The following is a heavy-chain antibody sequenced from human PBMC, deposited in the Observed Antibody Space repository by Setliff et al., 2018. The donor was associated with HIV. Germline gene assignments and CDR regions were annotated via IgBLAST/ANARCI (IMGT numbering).Heavy chain of an antibody. CDR3: ARGGDDSGPGTWTFDY. Sequence: ASVKVSCKISGYIFSHYGVTWVRQAPGQGLEWMGWINGNTGATNYAQKFQGRVTITRDTSMYTAYMELTRLRFDDTAVYSCARGGDDSGPGTWTFDYWGQGALVTVSS. CDR2: INGNTGAT. J-gene: IGHJ4*02. CDR1: GYIFSHYG. V-gene: IGHV1-2*02. D-gene: IGHD3-10*01.